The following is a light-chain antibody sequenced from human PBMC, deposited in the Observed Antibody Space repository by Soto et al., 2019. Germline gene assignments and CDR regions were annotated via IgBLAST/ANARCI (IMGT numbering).Light chain of an antibody. CDR3: SSYAGSNHLV. V-gene: IGLV2-8*01. J-gene: IGLJ3*02. CDR1: SSDVGGYTY. CDR2: EVS. Sequence: QSALTQPPSASGSPGQSVTIPCTGTSSDVGGYTYVSWYRQHPGKAPQLIIYEVSKRPSGVPDRFFGSKSDNTASLTVSGLQAEDEADYYCSSYAGSNHLVFGGGTKVTVL.